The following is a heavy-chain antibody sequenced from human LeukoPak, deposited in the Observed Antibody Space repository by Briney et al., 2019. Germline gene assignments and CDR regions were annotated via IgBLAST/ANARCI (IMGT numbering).Heavy chain of an antibody. J-gene: IGHJ4*02. CDR1: GFTFSSYG. CDR3: AKVEESKDFWSGYFDY. CDR2: IRYDGSNK. Sequence: PGGSLRLSCAASGFTFSSYGMHWVRQAPGKGLEWVAFIRYDGSNKYYADSVKGRFTISRDNSKNTLYLQMNGLRAEDTAVYYCAKVEESKDFWSGYFDYWGQGTLVTVSS. D-gene: IGHD3-3*01. V-gene: IGHV3-30*02.